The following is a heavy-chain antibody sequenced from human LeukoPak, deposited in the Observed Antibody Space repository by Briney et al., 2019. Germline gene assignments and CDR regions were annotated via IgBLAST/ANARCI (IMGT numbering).Heavy chain of an antibody. V-gene: IGHV1-69-2*01. CDR1: GYTFTDYH. Sequence: ASVKVSCKVSGYTFTDYHSHWVQQAPGKGLEWMGSVDPEEAETIYAEKFQGRVTISADTSRNTAYMEMRSLRSEDTAIYYCTTWGGAVAAVVSDFGYWGQGTLVTVSS. CDR3: TTWGGAVAAVVSDFGY. D-gene: IGHD6-19*01. J-gene: IGHJ4*02. CDR2: VDPEEAET.